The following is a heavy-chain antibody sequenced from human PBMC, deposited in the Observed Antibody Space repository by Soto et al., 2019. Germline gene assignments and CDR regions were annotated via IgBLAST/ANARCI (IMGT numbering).Heavy chain of an antibody. V-gene: IGHV3-23*01. CDR1: GFTISTYA. CDR3: AKDAVYRDGLWLMDS. Sequence: GESLRLSCAASGFTISTYAMTWVRQAPGKGLECVSGVTGSGSQIYYADSVKGRFTISKDNSKNTLYLQMSSLREEDTALYYCAKDAVYRDGLWLMDSWGQGTLVTVSS. D-gene: IGHD2-21*01. J-gene: IGHJ5*02. CDR2: VTGSGSQI.